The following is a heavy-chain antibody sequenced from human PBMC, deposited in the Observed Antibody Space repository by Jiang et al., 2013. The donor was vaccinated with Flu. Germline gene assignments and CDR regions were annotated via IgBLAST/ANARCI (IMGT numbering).Heavy chain of an antibody. D-gene: IGHD2-15*01. Sequence: QPPGKALEWLALIFWNDDKRYSPSLESRLTITKDTSKNQVVLTMTNMEAVDTATYYCAQFCYGDSCYNFDYWGHGSLVTVSS. J-gene: IGHJ4*01. CDR3: AQFCYGDSCYNFDY. CDR2: IFWNDDK. V-gene: IGHV2-5*01.